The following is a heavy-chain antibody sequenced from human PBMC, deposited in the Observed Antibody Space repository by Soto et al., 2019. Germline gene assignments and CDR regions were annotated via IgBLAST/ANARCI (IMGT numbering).Heavy chain of an antibody. CDR1: GGSISSSSYS. CDR3: ARGRYHTSSGQYSGGRYYFDL. D-gene: IGHD3-22*01. CDR2: IYYSGST. V-gene: IGHV4-39*01. J-gene: IGHJ4*02. Sequence: SETLSLTCSVSGGSISSSSYSWGWIRQPPGKGLEWIGSIYYSGSTYYNPSLKSRVTISVDTSKNQFSLTLSSVTAADRAVYYCARGRYHTSSGQYSGGRYYFDLWGRGTLVTVSS.